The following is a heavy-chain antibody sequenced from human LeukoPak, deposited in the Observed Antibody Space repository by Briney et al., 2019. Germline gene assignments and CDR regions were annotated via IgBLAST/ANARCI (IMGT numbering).Heavy chain of an antibody. V-gene: IGHV4-38-2*02. D-gene: IGHD3-22*01. Sequence: SETLSLTCTVSGYSISSGYYWGWIRQPPGKGLEWIGSIYHSGSTYYNPSLKSRVTISVDTSKNQFSLKLSSVTAADTAVYYCARESAPRIHYYDSSGYSDYWGQGTLVTVSS. CDR1: GYSISSGYY. CDR2: IYHSGST. J-gene: IGHJ4*02. CDR3: ARESAPRIHYYDSSGYSDY.